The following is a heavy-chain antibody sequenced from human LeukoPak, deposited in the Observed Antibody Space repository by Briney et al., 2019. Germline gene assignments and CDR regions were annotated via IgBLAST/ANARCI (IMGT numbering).Heavy chain of an antibody. CDR3: ARDGYATGSHDY. D-gene: IGHD3-10*01. V-gene: IGHV3-7*04. Sequence: GGSLRLSCAASGFTFSSYAMSWVRQAPGKGLEWVANIKQDGSEMSYVASVKGRFIISRDNAENSLYLQMNSLRAEDTAIYYCARDGYATGSHDYWGQGTLVTVSS. CDR2: IKQDGSEM. CDR1: GFTFSSYA. J-gene: IGHJ4*02.